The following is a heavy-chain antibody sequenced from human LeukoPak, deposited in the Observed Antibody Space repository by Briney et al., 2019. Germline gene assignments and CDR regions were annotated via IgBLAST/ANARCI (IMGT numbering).Heavy chain of an antibody. Sequence: GESLKISCKASGYTFTNYWIGWVRQVPGKGLEWMGIIYPGDSDTRYSPSFQGQVTISADKSICTAYLQWSSLKASDTAMYYCARQLAVADRGVWFDPWGQGTLLTVSS. CDR2: IYPGDSDT. J-gene: IGHJ5*02. CDR1: GYTFTNYW. V-gene: IGHV5-51*01. CDR3: ARQLAVADRGVWFDP. D-gene: IGHD6-19*01.